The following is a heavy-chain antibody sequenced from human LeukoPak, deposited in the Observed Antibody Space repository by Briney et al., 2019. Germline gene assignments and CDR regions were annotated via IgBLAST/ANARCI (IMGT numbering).Heavy chain of an antibody. CDR1: GFTFSSYA. V-gene: IGHV3-23*01. CDR2: ISGSGGST. CDR3: AKSRSGSANWALQIFDN. Sequence: PGGSLRLSCAASGFTFSSYAMSWVRQAPGKGLEWVSAISGSGGSTYYADSVKGRFTISRDNSNNTLYVQMNSLRAEDTALYYCAKSRSGSANWALQIFDNWGQGTLVTVSS. D-gene: IGHD1-1*01. J-gene: IGHJ4*02.